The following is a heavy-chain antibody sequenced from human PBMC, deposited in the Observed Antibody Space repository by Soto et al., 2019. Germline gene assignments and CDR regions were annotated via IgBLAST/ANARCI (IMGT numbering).Heavy chain of an antibody. CDR2: IIPIFGTA. J-gene: IGHJ6*02. D-gene: IGHD5-12*01. CDR3: VYVETVARPCYYYYYGMDV. Sequence: ASVKVSCKASGGTFSSYAISWVRQAPGQGLEWMGGIIPIFGTANYAQKFQGRVTITADESTSTAYMELSSLRSEDTAVYYCVYVETVARPCYYYYYGMDVWGQGTMVTVSS. CDR1: GGTFSSYA. V-gene: IGHV1-69*13.